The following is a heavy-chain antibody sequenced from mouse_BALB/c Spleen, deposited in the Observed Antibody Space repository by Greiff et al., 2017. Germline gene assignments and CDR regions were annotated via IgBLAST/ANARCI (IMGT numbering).Heavy chain of an antibody. J-gene: IGHJ3*01. CDR1: GFTFSSYT. Sequence: EVKLVESGGGLVQPGGSLKLSCAASGFTFSSYTMSWVRQTPEKRLEWVAYISNGGGSTYYPDTVKGRFTISRDNAKNTLYMQMSSLKSEDTAMYYCARLTGWFAYWGQGTLVTVAA. CDR2: ISNGGGST. CDR3: ARLTGWFAY. V-gene: IGHV5-12-2*01. D-gene: IGHD4-1*01.